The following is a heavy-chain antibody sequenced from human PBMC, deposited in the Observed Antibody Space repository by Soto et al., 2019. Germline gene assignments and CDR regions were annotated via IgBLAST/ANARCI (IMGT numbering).Heavy chain of an antibody. D-gene: IGHD3-22*01. CDR3: ARVINYYDGTGDSWFDP. Sequence: SETLSLTCTVSGGSINSGDYSWTWIRQPPGKGLEWIGYIYHTGTTYYNMSLNSRVTISVDRSKNQFSLKLSSVTAADTAVYYCARVINYYDGTGDSWFDPWAQRTLVTVSS. V-gene: IGHV4-30-2*01. CDR1: GGSINSGDYS. CDR2: IYHTGTT. J-gene: IGHJ5*02.